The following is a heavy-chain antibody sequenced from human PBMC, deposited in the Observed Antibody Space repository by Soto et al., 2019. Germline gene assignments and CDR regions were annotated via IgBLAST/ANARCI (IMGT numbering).Heavy chain of an antibody. Sequence: QVQLVESGGGVVQPGRSLRLSCAASGFIFNTYGMHWVRQAPGKGLEWVAVISYDGSNKYYAGSVKGRLTISRDNSKNTLYLQMNSRRAEDTAVYYCAKGQHCSTTSCYFYFYGMDVWGQGTKVAVSS. CDR2: ISYDGSNK. CDR1: GFIFNTYG. J-gene: IGHJ6*02. V-gene: IGHV3-30*18. CDR3: AKGQHCSTTSCYFYFYGMDV. D-gene: IGHD2-2*01.